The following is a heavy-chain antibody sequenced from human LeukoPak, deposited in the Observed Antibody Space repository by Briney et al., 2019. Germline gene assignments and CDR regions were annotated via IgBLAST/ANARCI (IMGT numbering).Heavy chain of an antibody. J-gene: IGHJ4*02. CDR1: GGTFSSYA. Sequence: ASVKVSCKASGGTFSSYAISWVRQAPGQGLEWMGGIIPILGIANYAQKFQGRVTITADKSTSTAYMELSSLRSEDTAVYYCARLGYSSSSDDYWGQGTLVTVSS. D-gene: IGHD6-6*01. CDR2: IIPILGIA. V-gene: IGHV1-69*04. CDR3: ARLGYSSSSDDY.